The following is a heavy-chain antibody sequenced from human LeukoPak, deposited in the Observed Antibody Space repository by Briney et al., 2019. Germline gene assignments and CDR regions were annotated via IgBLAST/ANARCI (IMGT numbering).Heavy chain of an antibody. V-gene: IGHV4-39*07. CDR2: IYYSGST. D-gene: IGHD3-16*01. Sequence: PSETLSLTCTVSDGSISSSSYYWGWIRQPPGKGLEWIGSIYYSGSTYYNPSLKSRVTISVDTSKNQFSLKLSSVTAADTAVYYCARDLGDYWGQGTLVTVSS. CDR1: DGSISSSSYY. J-gene: IGHJ4*02. CDR3: ARDLGDY.